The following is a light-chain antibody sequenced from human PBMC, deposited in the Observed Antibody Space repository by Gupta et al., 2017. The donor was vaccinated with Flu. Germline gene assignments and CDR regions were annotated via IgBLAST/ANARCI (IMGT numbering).Light chain of an antibody. V-gene: IGLV3-1*01. Sequence: SPGQTVTITCSGDILGGAFASWYQQRPGQSPLLLISQDTIRPSAIPDRFSGSKSGETATLTITGTQATDEATYYCQAWDSGAGFFGTGTKVSVL. CDR1: ILGGAF. CDR3: QAWDSGAGF. CDR2: QDT. J-gene: IGLJ1*01.